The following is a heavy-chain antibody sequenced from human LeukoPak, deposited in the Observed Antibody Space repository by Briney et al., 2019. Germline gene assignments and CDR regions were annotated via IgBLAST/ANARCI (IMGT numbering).Heavy chain of an antibody. CDR3: ARAAAGHYYYYGMDV. Sequence: PSETLSLTCAAYGGSFSGYYWSWIRQPPGKGLEWIGEINHSGSTNYNPSLKSRVTISVDTSKNQFSLKLSSVTAADTAVYYCARAAAGHYYYYGMDVWGQGTTVTVSS. CDR1: GGSFSGYY. CDR2: INHSGST. V-gene: IGHV4-34*01. D-gene: IGHD6-13*01. J-gene: IGHJ6*02.